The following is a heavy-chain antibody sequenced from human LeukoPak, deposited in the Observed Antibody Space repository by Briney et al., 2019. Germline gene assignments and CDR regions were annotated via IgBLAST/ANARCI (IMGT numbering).Heavy chain of an antibody. CDR3: AVLTGDFFLRSYFDY. Sequence: PGGSLRLSCAASGFTFSDYYMSWIRQAPGKGLEWVSYISSSGSTIYYADSVKGRFTISRDNAKNSLYLQMNSLRAEDTAVYYCAVLTGDFFLRSYFDYWGQGTLVTVSS. V-gene: IGHV3-11*01. CDR1: GFTFSDYY. J-gene: IGHJ4*02. D-gene: IGHD7-27*01. CDR2: ISSSGSTI.